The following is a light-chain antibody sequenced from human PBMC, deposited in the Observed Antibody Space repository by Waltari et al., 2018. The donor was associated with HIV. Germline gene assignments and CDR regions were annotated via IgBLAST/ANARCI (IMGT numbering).Light chain of an antibody. Sequence: QSALTQPPSASGSPGQSVTISCTGTSSDVGAYNYVSWFQQHPAKAPNLLIYDFTRRPSGVPDPGSSAKSGATASLTVSGLQAEDEADYYCASHAGSKDVFGGGTRLTVL. CDR2: DFT. J-gene: IGLJ2*01. V-gene: IGLV2-8*01. CDR3: ASHAGSKDV. CDR1: SSDVGAYNY.